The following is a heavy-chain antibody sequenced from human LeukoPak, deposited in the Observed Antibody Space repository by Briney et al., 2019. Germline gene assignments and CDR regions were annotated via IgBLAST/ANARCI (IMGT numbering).Heavy chain of an antibody. CDR1: GGSINTYY. CDR3: ARKLLGVVSDAFDI. J-gene: IGHJ3*02. D-gene: IGHD2-8*02. CDR2: ISYSGST. V-gene: IGHV4-59*01. Sequence: PSETLSLTCTVSGGSINTYYWSWIRQPPGRGLEWIGYISYSGSTNYNPSLKSRVTISVDTSKNQFSLKLSSVTAADTAVYYCARKLLGVVSDAFDIWGQGTMVTVSS.